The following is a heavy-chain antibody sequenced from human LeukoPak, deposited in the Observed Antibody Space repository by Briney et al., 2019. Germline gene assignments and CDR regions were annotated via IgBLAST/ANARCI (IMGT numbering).Heavy chain of an antibody. CDR2: INTEGGST. D-gene: IGHD6-13*01. CDR3: ARGAAPDLYYFDY. CDR1: GFTFSRYW. Sequence: GGSLRLSCAASGFTFSRYWMHWVRQAPGKGLVWLSRINTEGGSTNYADSVKGRFTISRDNAENTLYLQLNSLRADDTAVYYCARGAAPDLYYFDYWAQGTLVTVSS. V-gene: IGHV3-74*01. J-gene: IGHJ4*02.